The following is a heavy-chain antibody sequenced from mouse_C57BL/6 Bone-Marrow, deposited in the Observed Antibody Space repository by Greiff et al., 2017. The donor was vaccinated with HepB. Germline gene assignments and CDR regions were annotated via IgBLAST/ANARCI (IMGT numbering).Heavy chain of an antibody. V-gene: IGHV3-6*01. CDR3: ARDGYPWFAY. Sequence: EVHLVESGPGLVKPSQSLSLTCSVTGYSITSGYYWNWIRQFPGNKLEWMGYISYDGSNNYNPSLKNRISITRDTSKNQFFLKLNSVTTEDTATYYCARDGYPWFAYWGQGTLVTVSA. J-gene: IGHJ3*01. CDR2: ISYDGSN. D-gene: IGHD2-2*01. CDR1: GYSITSGYY.